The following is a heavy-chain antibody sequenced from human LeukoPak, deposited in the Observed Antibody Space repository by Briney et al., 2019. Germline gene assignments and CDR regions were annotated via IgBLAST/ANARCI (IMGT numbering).Heavy chain of an antibody. CDR3: LCRLPQLLWFGTNWFDP. CDR2: INDSGSA. J-gene: IGHJ5*02. D-gene: IGHD3-10*01. Sequence: SGTLSLTCAAYGGTFSGYSRSWIRQPPGKGLEWIGEINDSGSANYNPSLMSRLSISVDTSTNQFCLKLSSVTAAETAVSYCLCRLPQLLWFGTNWFDPWGQGTLVTVSS. V-gene: IGHV4-34*08. CDR1: GGTFSGYS.